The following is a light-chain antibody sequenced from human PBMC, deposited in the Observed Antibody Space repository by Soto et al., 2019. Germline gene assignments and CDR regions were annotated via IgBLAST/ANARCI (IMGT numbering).Light chain of an antibody. Sequence: DIQMTQSLSTLSASVGDRVTITCRASQSISSWLAWYQQKPGKAPELLIYDASSLESGVPSRFSGSGSGTEFTLTISGLQPDDFATYYCQQYNSYPLTLGGGTKVDIK. CDR1: QSISSW. CDR2: DAS. CDR3: QQYNSYPLT. J-gene: IGKJ4*01. V-gene: IGKV1-5*01.